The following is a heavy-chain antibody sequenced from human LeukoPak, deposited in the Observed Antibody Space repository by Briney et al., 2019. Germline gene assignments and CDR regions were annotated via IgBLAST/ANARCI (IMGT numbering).Heavy chain of an antibody. J-gene: IGHJ4*02. D-gene: IGHD5-24*01. CDR1: GFTFSSYA. CDR3: AKPRDGYRPVMRALNY. V-gene: IGHV3-23*01. CDR2: ISGSGGST. Sequence: GGSLRLSCAASGFTFSSYAMSWVRQAPGKGLEWVSAISGSGGSTYYADSVKGRFTISRDNSKNTLYLQMNSLRAEDTAVYYCAKPRDGYRPVMRALNYWAQGTLVTVSS.